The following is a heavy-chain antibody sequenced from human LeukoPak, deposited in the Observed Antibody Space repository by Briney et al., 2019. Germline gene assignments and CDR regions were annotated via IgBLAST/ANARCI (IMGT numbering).Heavy chain of an antibody. CDR3: ARQVDGSGPQYYFDY. V-gene: IGHV4-4*07. Sequence: SETLSLTCTISGGSISSYYWSWIRRPAGEGREWIGRIYPSGSPNYIPYLKSRVTMSVDTSKNQFSLKLSSVTAADTAVYYCARQVDGSGPQYYFDYWGQGTLVTVSS. CDR2: IYPSGSP. J-gene: IGHJ4*02. CDR1: GGSISSYY. D-gene: IGHD6-19*01.